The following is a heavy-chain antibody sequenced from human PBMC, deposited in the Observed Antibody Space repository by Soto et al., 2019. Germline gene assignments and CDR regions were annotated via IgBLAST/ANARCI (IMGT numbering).Heavy chain of an antibody. V-gene: IGHV3-30*18. CDR3: AKGPQYGDSTHPDY. CDR1: GFTFSSYG. Sequence: PGGSLRLSCAASGFTFSSYGMHWVRQAPGKGLEWVAVISYDGSNKYYADSVKGRFTISRDNSKNTLYLQMNSLRAEDTAVYYCAKGPQYGDSTHPDYWGQGTLVTVSS. CDR2: ISYDGSNK. D-gene: IGHD4-17*01. J-gene: IGHJ4*02.